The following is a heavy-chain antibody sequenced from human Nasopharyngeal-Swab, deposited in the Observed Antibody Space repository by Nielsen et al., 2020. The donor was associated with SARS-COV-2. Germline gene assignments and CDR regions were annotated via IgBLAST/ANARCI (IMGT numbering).Heavy chain of an antibody. J-gene: IGHJ4*02. CDR2: IRQDAREQ. D-gene: IGHD4-23*01. Sequence: GESLKISCAASGFPFSNHYMTWVRQPPGKGLEWVANIRQDAREQFYVDSVKGRFTISRDNAKNTLYLQMNSLRAEDTAVYYCTRDIGGKYGYWGRGNLVTVSS. CDR1: GFPFSNHY. CDR3: TRDIGGKYGY. V-gene: IGHV3-7*01.